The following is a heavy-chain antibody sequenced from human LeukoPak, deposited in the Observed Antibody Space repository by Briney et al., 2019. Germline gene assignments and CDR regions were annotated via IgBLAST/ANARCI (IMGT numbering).Heavy chain of an antibody. V-gene: IGHV4-34*01. CDR2: INHSGST. J-gene: IGHJ5*02. Sequence: SETLSLTCAVYGGSFSGYYWSWIRQPPGKGLEWIGEINHSGSTNYNPSLKSRVTISVDTSKNQFSLKLSSVTAADTAVYYCARRRAEGGSNGHYNWFDPWGQRILVTVSS. CDR1: GGSFSGYY. CDR3: ARRRAEGGSNGHYNWFDP. D-gene: IGHD6-13*01.